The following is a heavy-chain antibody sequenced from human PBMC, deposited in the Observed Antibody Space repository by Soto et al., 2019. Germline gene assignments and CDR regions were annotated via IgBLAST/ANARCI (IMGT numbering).Heavy chain of an antibody. Sequence: EVQLVQSGAEVKKPGESLRLSCKGSGYSFTSYWISWVRQMPGKGLEWMGRTDPSDSYTNYSPSFQGHVTISADKSISTAYLQLSSLKASDTAMYYCARLKPAAEDNDLTFDYWGQGTLVTVSS. J-gene: IGHJ4*02. D-gene: IGHD6-13*01. CDR2: TDPSDSYT. V-gene: IGHV5-10-1*01. CDR1: GYSFTSYW. CDR3: ARLKPAAEDNDLTFDY.